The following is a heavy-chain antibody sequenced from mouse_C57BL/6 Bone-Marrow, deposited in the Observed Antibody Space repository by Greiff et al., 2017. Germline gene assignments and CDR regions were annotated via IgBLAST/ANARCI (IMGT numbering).Heavy chain of an antibody. CDR1: GFNIQDHY. D-gene: IGHD1-1*01. V-gene: IGHV14-2*01. CDR2: IDPEDGET. CDR3: APYYYGSSYSWFAY. J-gene: IGHJ3*01. Sequence: EVQVVESGAELVKPGASVKLSCTASGFNIQDHYMHWVKQRTEQGLEWIGRIDPEDGETKYALKFQGKATITADTSSNTAYLQLSSLPSEDTAVYYCAPYYYGSSYSWFAYWGQGTLVTVSA.